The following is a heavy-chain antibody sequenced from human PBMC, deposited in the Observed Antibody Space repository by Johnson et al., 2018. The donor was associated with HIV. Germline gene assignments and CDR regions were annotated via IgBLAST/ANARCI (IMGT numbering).Heavy chain of an antibody. CDR2: ISYDGSNK. CDR3: ARSGGAVGVNGVDI. J-gene: IGHJ3*02. CDR1: GFTFSSYA. Sequence: VQLVESGGGVVQPGRSLRLSCAASGFTFSSYAMHWVRQAPGKGLEWVAVISYDGSNKYYADSVKGRFTISRDNSKNTLYLQMNSLSGEDTALYYCARSGGAVGVNGVDIWGQGTRVTVSS. V-gene: IGHV3-30-3*01. D-gene: IGHD1-26*01.